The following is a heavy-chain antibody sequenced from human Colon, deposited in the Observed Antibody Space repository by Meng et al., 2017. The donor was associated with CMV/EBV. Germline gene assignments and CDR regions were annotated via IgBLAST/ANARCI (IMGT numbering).Heavy chain of an antibody. CDR3: VRDKYMSSGWYNVRHSWFDP. J-gene: IGHJ5*02. V-gene: IGHV3-21*06. Sequence: GESLKISCAASGFTFSHYWMHWVRQVPGKGLEWVSCISSSSSYTDYADSVKGRFTISRDNAKNSLYLQMNSLRAEDTAVYYCVRDKYMSSGWYNVRHSWFDPWGQGILVTVSS. CDR2: ISSSSSYT. D-gene: IGHD6-13*01. CDR1: GFTFSHYW.